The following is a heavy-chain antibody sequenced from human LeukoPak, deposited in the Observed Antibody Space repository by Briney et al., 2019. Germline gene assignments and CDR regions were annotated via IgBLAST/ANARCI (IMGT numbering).Heavy chain of an antibody. V-gene: IGHV3-48*01. D-gene: IGHD7-27*01. Sequence: GGSLRLSCVASGFTFSSYNMNWVRQAPGKGLEWVSHISSSSSTIYYADSVKGRFTISRDNGKNSVYLQMNSLRAEDTAVYYCACFLGRTPHWGQGTLVTVSS. CDR2: ISSSSSTI. CDR3: ACFLGRTPH. J-gene: IGHJ4*02. CDR1: GFTFSSYN.